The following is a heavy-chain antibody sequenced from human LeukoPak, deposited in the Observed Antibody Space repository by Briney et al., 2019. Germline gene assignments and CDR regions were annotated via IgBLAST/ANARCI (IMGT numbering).Heavy chain of an antibody. CDR1: GYSISSGYY. CDR3: ARVEGSYSNWFDP. D-gene: IGHD1-26*01. Sequence: SGTLSLTCTVSGYSISSGYYWGWIRQPPGKGLEWIGSIYHSGSTYYNPSLKSRVTISVDTSKNQFSLKLSSVTAADTAVYYCARVEGSYSNWFDPWGQGTLVTVSS. CDR2: IYHSGST. J-gene: IGHJ5*02. V-gene: IGHV4-38-2*02.